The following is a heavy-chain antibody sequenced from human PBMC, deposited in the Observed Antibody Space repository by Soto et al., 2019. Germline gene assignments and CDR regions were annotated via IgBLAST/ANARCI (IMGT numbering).Heavy chain of an antibody. CDR1: GFTFSSYG. J-gene: IGHJ4*02. Sequence: QVPLVESGGGVVQPGRSLRLSCAASGFTFSSYGMHWVRQAPGKGLEWVAVISYDGSNKYYADSVKGRFTISRDNSKNTMYLQMNSLRAEDTAVYYCAKDLTIFGVVIRSPDYWGQGTLVTVSS. V-gene: IGHV3-30*18. D-gene: IGHD3-3*01. CDR2: ISYDGSNK. CDR3: AKDLTIFGVVIRSPDY.